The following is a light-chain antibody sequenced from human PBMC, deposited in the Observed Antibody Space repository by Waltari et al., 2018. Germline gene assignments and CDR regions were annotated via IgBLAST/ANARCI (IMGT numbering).Light chain of an antibody. CDR1: QSIGAH. CDR2: GAS. V-gene: IGKV1-39*01. J-gene: IGKJ3*01. CDR3: QQNSLNPYT. Sequence: SPSSLSASVGDRVTITCRASQSIGAHLNWYQQKPGRAPKVLIYGASTLQSGVPSRFSGAGSGTHFTLTISSLQPEDFATYYCQQNSLNPYTFGPGT.